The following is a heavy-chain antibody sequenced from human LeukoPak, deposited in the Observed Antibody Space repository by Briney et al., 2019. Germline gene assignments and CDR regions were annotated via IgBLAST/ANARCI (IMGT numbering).Heavy chain of an antibody. V-gene: IGHV4-34*01. CDR1: GGSFSGYY. CDR3: ARHRDYVWGSYRYNFDY. D-gene: IGHD3-16*02. J-gene: IGHJ4*02. Sequence: SETLSLTFAVYGGSFSGYYWSWIRQPPGKGLEWIGEINHSGSTNYNPSLKSRVTISVDTSKNQSSLKLSSVTAADTAVYYCARHRDYVWGSYRYNFDYWGQGTLVTVSS. CDR2: INHSGST.